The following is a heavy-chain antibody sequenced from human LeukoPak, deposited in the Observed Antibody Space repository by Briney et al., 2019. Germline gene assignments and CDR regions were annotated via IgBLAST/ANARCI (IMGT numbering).Heavy chain of an antibody. CDR1: GYTFTSYG. J-gene: IGHJ6*02. CDR2: ISAYNGNT. V-gene: IGHV1-18*01. CDR3: AQTSRDGYNLFD. D-gene: IGHD5-24*01. Sequence: ASVKVSCKASGYTFTSYGISWVRQAPGQGLEWMGWISAYNGNTNYAQKLQGRVTMTTDTSTSTAYMERRSRRADDTAVYYCAQTSRDGYNLFDWGQGTTVTVAS.